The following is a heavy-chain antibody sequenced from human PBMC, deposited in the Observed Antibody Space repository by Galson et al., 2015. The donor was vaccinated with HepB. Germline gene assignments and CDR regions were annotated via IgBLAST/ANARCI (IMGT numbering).Heavy chain of an antibody. J-gene: IGHJ6*02. Sequence: SLRLSCAASGFTVSSNYMSWVRQAPGKGLEWVSVIYSGGSTYYADSVKGRFTISRDNSKNTLYLQMNSLRAEDTAVYYCARDRGRLEHYYYYYGMDVWGQGTTVTVSS. V-gene: IGHV3-53*01. CDR2: IYSGGST. D-gene: IGHD6-19*01. CDR3: ARDRGRLEHYYYYYGMDV. CDR1: GFTVSSNY.